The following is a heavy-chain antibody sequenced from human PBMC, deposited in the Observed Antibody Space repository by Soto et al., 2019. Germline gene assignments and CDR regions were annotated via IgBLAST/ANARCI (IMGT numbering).Heavy chain of an antibody. V-gene: IGHV3-30*18. D-gene: IGHD3-10*01. CDR3: ANLPYGPVYFDY. Sequence: PGGSLRLSCAASGFTFSSYGMHWVRQAPGKGLEWVAVISYDGSNKYYADSVKGRFTISRDNSKNTLYLQMNSLRAEDTAVYYCANLPYGPVYFDYRGQRTLVTVSS. CDR1: GFTFSSYG. J-gene: IGHJ4*02. CDR2: ISYDGSNK.